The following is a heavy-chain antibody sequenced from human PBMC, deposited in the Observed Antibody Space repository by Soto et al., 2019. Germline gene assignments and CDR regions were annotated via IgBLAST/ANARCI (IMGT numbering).Heavy chain of an antibody. D-gene: IGHD2-15*01. J-gene: IGHJ6*02. CDR3: APLSVSLSGPYGIHV. CDR1: GYSVSSSDYY. V-gene: IGHV4-39*01. Sequence: KPSETLSLTCSVSGYSVSSSDYYWAWIRQPPGKGLEWIGGMFYSGLTYYNPSLKSRVTLSVDTSKNQFSVRLNSVTAADTAVYYCAPLSVSLSGPYGIHVWGQGTTVTVSS. CDR2: MFYSGLT.